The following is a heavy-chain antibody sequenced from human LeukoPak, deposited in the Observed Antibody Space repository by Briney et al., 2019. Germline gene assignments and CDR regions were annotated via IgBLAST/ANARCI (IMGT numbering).Heavy chain of an antibody. V-gene: IGHV3-30-3*01. CDR2: TSYDETNK. Sequence: QPGGSLRLSCAASGFTFNTYAMHWVGQAPGKGLEWVSLTSYDETNKQYADSVKGRFTISRDNSKNTLYLQMNNLRVEDTAVYYCARDLPPLDYWGQGTLVTVSS. J-gene: IGHJ4*02. CDR3: ARDLPPLDY. CDR1: GFTFNTYA.